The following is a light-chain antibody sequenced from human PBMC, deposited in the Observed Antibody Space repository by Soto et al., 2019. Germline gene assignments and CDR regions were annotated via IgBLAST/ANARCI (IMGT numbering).Light chain of an antibody. CDR3: QSYGTSLSGLYV. CDR1: SSNIGAGRD. J-gene: IGLJ1*01. Sequence: QSVLTQPPSVSGAPGQRVTISCTGSSSNIGAGRDVHWYRQLPGAAPKFLISDSNHRPSGVPDRFSVSKSGASVSLAITGLRAEDEGDYFCQSYGTSLSGLYVFGTGTKLTVL. CDR2: DSN. V-gene: IGLV1-40*01.